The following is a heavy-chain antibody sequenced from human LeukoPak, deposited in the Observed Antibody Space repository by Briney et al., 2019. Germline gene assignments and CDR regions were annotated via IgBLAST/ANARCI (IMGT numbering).Heavy chain of an antibody. D-gene: IGHD4-17*01. CDR3: AKDPNGDYIGAFDI. V-gene: IGHV3-23*01. Sequence: GGSLRLSCAASGFILSNCAMTWVRQAPGKGLEWVSSISGSGGNTQYAASVQGRFTISRDNSKNTLYLQMNSLRAEDTAVYYCAKDPNGDYIGAFDIWGQGTMVTVSS. CDR1: GFILSNCA. CDR2: ISGSGGNT. J-gene: IGHJ3*02.